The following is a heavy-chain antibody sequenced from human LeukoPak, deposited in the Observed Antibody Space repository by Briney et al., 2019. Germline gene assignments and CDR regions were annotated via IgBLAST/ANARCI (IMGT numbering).Heavy chain of an antibody. J-gene: IGHJ4*02. Sequence: GGSLRLSCAASGFAFDDYGMSWVRQAPGKGLEWVANIKQDGSEKYYVDSVKGRFTISRDNAKNSLYLQMNSLRAEDTAVYYCASAFYSSGWYMWGQGTLVTVSS. V-gene: IGHV3-7*01. CDR3: ASAFYSSGWYM. CDR2: IKQDGSEK. CDR1: GFAFDDYG. D-gene: IGHD6-19*01.